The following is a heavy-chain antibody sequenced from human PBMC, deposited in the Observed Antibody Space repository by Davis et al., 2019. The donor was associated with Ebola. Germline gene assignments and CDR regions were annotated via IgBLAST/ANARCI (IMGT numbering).Heavy chain of an antibody. V-gene: IGHV4-31*03. CDR2: IYYSGST. D-gene: IGHD2-8*01. J-gene: IGHJ6*02. Sequence: SETLSLTCTVSGGSISSGGYYWSWTRQHPGKGLEWIGYIYYSGSTYYNPSLKSRVTISVDTSKNQFSLKLSSVTAADTAVYYCARDGLGYCTNGVCYRQGMDVWGQGTTVTVSS. CDR3: ARDGLGYCTNGVCYRQGMDV. CDR1: GGSISSGGYY.